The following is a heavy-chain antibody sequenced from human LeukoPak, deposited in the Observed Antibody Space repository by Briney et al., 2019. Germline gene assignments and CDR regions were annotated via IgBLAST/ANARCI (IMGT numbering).Heavy chain of an antibody. D-gene: IGHD6-19*01. CDR3: AKRSEQWLVQLEYYFDY. CDR1: GFTFSSYA. V-gene: IGHV3-23*01. CDR2: ISGSGGST. Sequence: GGSLRLSCAASGFTFSSYAMIWVRQAPGKGLEWVSAISGSGGSTYYADSVKGRFTISRDNSKNTLYLQMNSLRAEDTAVYYCAKRSEQWLVQLEYYFDYWGQGTLVTVSS. J-gene: IGHJ4*02.